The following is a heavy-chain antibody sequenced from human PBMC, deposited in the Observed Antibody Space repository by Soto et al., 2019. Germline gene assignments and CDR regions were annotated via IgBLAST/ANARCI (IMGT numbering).Heavy chain of an antibody. D-gene: IGHD2-21*02. V-gene: IGHV1-69*02. CDR1: GGTFSSYT. J-gene: IGHJ4*01. Sequence: ASVKVSCTASGGTFSSYTISWVRRAPGQGLEWMGRIIPILGIANYAQKFQGRVTITADKSTSTAYMELSSLRAEDTAVYYCAGGRYCGGDCYYYFDYWGHGTLVTVSS. CDR3: AGGRYCGGDCYYYFDY. CDR2: IIPILGIA.